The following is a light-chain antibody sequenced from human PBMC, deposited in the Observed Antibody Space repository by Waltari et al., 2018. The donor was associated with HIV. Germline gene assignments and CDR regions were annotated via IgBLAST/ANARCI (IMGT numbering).Light chain of an antibody. V-gene: IGLV1-40*01. Sequence: QSVLTQPPSVSGAPGQRVTISCTGSSSTVGAGYDVHCYQQRPGTAPKLLIYANSQRPAGVPDLVSGSKSGTSASLAITGLQAEDEADYYCQSYDSSLSGWVFGGGTKLTVL. CDR2: ANS. J-gene: IGLJ3*02. CDR1: SSTVGAGYD. CDR3: QSYDSSLSGWV.